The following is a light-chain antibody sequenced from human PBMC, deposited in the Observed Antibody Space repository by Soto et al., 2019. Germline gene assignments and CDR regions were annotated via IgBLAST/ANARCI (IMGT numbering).Light chain of an antibody. V-gene: IGKV3-11*01. J-gene: IGKJ3*01. CDR3: QQHSNWL. Sequence: EIVLTQSPATLSLSPGERATLSCRASQSVSTYLASYQQKPGQAPRLLISDASNRATNIPARFSGSGSGTDFTLTISRLEPEDSAAYYCQQHSNWLFGPGTKVDIK. CDR1: QSVSTY. CDR2: DAS.